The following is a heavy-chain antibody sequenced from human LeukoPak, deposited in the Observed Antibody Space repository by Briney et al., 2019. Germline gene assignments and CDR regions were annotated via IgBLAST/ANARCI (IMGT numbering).Heavy chain of an antibody. V-gene: IGHV3-53*01. CDR1: GFTVSTNY. CDR2: IYSGGST. J-gene: IGHJ3*01. D-gene: IGHD1-26*01. Sequence: GRSLTLSCAASGFTVSTNYMSWVRQAPGKGLEWVSVIYSGGSTYYADSVKGRFTISRDKSKNTLFLQMNSLRADDTAVYYCARDSGSYSDAFDLWGQGTMVTVSS. CDR3: ARDSGSYSDAFDL.